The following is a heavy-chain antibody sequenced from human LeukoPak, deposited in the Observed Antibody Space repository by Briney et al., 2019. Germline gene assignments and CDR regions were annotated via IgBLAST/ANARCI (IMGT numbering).Heavy chain of an antibody. CDR2: INHSGRA. V-gene: IGHV4-31*03. Sequence: PSETLSLTCTVSGGSISSGGYYWSWIRQHPGKGPEWIGYINHSGRAYYNPSLKSRVSMSVDTSKNQFSLNLSSVTAADTAVYYCARAEGLSSQSSYFFDYWGQGALVTVSS. CDR3: ARAEGLSSQSSYFFDY. D-gene: IGHD6-19*01. J-gene: IGHJ4*02. CDR1: GGSISSGGYY.